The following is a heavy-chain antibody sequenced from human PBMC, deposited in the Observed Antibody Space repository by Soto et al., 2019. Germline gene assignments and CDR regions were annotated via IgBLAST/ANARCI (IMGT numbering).Heavy chain of an antibody. CDR1: GGSTSGGNYY. CDR2: IYNSGST. Sequence: QVQLQESGPGLAKPSETLSLTCTVSGGSTSGGNYYWNWIRQHPGKGLEWIGNIYNSGSTYYNPSLKSRVIISVATSKNQLSLRLSSVTAADTAVYYCARDRGFGMDVWGQGTTVTVSS. V-gene: IGHV4-31*03. CDR3: ARDRGFGMDV. J-gene: IGHJ6*02.